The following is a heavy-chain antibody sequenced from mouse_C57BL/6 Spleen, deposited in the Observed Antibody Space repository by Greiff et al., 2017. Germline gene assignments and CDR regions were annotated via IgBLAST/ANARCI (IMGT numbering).Heavy chain of an antibody. J-gene: IGHJ4*01. CDR2: INPHNGCT. Sequence: EVQLQQSGPELVKPGASVKISCKASGYTFTDYYMNWVKQSHGKSLEWIGDINPHNGCTSYNQKFQGQATLTVDTSSSTAYMELRSLTSEDSAVNYCARDTTVVALYAMDYWGQGTSVTVSS. CDR1: GYTFTDYY. CDR3: ARDTTVVALYAMDY. V-gene: IGHV1-26*01. D-gene: IGHD1-1*01.